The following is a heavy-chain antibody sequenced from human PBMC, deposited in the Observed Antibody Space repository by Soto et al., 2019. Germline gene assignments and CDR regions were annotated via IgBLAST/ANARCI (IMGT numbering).Heavy chain of an antibody. V-gene: IGHV3-23*01. J-gene: IGHJ4*02. CDR1: GFSFSTYG. CDR3: AKWNGYGDY. Sequence: EVQLLESGGGLVQPGGSLRLSCAVSGFSFSTYGVTWVRQAPGKGLEWVSGVSGGSGVTHYADSVKGRFTITGDNSKNTVYLHLNSLRVEDTAVYYCAKWNGYGDYWGQGTLVTVSS. D-gene: IGHD1-1*01. CDR2: VSGGSGVT.